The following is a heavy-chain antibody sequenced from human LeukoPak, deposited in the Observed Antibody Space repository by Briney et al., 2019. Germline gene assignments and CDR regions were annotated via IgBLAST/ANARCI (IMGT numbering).Heavy chain of an antibody. CDR3: ATETENSNYDAFDI. CDR1: GXTFSSYE. J-gene: IGHJ3*02. D-gene: IGHD4-11*01. CDR2: ISGGGTTI. Sequence: PGGSLRLSCAASGXTFSSYEMNWVRQAPGKGLEWVSYISGGGTTIFYADSVKGRFTISRDNAKNSLYLHMNSLSAEDTAVYFCATETENSNYDAFDIWGQGTLVTVSS. V-gene: IGHV3-48*03.